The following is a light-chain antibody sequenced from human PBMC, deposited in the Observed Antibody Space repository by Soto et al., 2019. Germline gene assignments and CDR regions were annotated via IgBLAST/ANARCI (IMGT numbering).Light chain of an antibody. CDR3: QQYKNWPPMYT. J-gene: IGKJ2*01. CDR1: QSVSSN. Sequence: EIVMTQSPATLSVSPGERATLSCRASQSVSSNLAWYQQKPGQAPRLLIYGASTRATGTPARFSGSGSGTDFTLTISSLQSEDFAVYYCQQYKNWPPMYTFGQGTKLEIK. CDR2: GAS. V-gene: IGKV3-15*01.